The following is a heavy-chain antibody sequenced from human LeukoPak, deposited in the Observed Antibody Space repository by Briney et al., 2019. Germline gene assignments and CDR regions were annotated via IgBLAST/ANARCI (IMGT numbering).Heavy chain of an antibody. CDR1: GFTFSDYY. J-gene: IGHJ6*03. V-gene: IGHV4-34*01. D-gene: IGHD2-15*01. CDR2: INHSGST. Sequence: GSLRLSCAASGFTFSDYYMSWIRRPPGKGLEWIGEINHSGSTNYNPSLKSRVTISVDTPKNQFSLKLSSVTAADTAVYYCARSVEGYCRGGSCYYYSYYMDVWGKGTTVTVSS. CDR3: ARSVEGYCRGGSCYYYSYYMDV.